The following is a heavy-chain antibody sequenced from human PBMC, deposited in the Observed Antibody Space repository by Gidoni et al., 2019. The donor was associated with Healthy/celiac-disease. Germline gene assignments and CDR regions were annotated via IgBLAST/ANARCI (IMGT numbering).Heavy chain of an antibody. CDR1: GFTFSSYG. D-gene: IGHD6-13*01. J-gene: IGHJ4*02. Sequence: QVQLVESGGGVVQPGRSLRLSCAASGFTFSSYGMHWVRQAPGKGLEWVAVIWYDGSNKYYADAVKGRFTISRDNSKNTLYLQMNSLRAEDTAVYYCARTWGIYLPFDYWGQGTLVTVSS. V-gene: IGHV3-33*01. CDR2: IWYDGSNK. CDR3: ARTWGIYLPFDY.